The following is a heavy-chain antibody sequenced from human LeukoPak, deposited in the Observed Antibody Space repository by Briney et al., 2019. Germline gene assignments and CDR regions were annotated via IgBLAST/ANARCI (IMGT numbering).Heavy chain of an antibody. J-gene: IGHJ6*03. CDR3: ARPSGGFGYYYMDV. CDR2: INPSGGST. D-gene: IGHD2-15*01. Sequence: ASVKVSCKASGYTFTSYYMHWVRQAPGQGLGWMGIINPSGGSTSYAQKFQGRVTMTRDAYTSAVYMELSSLRSEDTAVYHCARPSGGFGYYYMDVWGKGTTVTVSS. V-gene: IGHV1-46*01. CDR1: GYTFTSYY.